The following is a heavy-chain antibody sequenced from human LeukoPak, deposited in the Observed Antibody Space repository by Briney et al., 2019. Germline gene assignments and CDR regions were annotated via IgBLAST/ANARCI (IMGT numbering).Heavy chain of an antibody. CDR2: ISSSGSTI. CDR3: ARGASVVAGNDNAFDI. Sequence: GGSLRLSCAASGFTFSSYEMNWVRQAPGKGLEWVSYISSSGSTIYYADSVKGRFTISRDNAKNSLYLQMNSLRADDTAVYYCARGASVVAGNDNAFDIWGQGTMVTVSS. V-gene: IGHV3-48*03. CDR1: GFTFSSYE. D-gene: IGHD6-19*01. J-gene: IGHJ3*02.